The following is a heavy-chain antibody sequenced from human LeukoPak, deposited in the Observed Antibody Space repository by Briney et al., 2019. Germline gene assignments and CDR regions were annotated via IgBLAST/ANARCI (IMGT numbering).Heavy chain of an antibody. D-gene: IGHD2-2*01. CDR1: GGSISSYY. J-gene: IGHJ6*02. Sequence: PSETLSLTCTVSGGSISSYYWSWIRQPPGRGLERIGYIYYTGNTNYNPSLKSRVTISLDTSKNQFSLKLTSVTATDTAVYYCARGTCTSSYCYAGDYGMDVWGQGTPVTVSS. CDR3: ARGTCTSSYCYAGDYGMDV. V-gene: IGHV4-59*08. CDR2: IYYTGNT.